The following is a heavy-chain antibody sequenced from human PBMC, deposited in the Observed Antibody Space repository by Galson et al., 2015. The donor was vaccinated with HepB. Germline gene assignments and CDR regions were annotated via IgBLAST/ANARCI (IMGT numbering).Heavy chain of an antibody. V-gene: IGHV3-7*01. D-gene: IGHD1-7*01. CDR1: GFTFSRHW. J-gene: IGHJ4*02. Sequence: SLRLSCAVSGFTFSRHWMSWVRQAPGKGLEWVAHIKQDGSEVYYVDFVKGRFTISRDNAKDSLYLQMNSLRAEDTAVYYCARDAGTNINYNYFDYWGQGTLVIVSS. CDR3: ARDAGTNINYNYFDY. CDR2: IKQDGSEV.